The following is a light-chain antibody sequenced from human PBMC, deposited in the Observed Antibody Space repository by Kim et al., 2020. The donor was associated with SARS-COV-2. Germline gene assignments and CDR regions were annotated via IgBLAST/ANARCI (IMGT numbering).Light chain of an antibody. CDR3: CSYTSSSTLI. J-gene: IGLJ2*01. CDR2: DVT. Sequence: QSALTQPASVSGSPGQSITISCTGTSSDVGRYDYVSWYQHHPGKAPKLIIYDVTERPSGVSNRFSGSKSGNTASLTISGLQAEDEADYYCCSYTSSSTLIFGGGTQLTVL. V-gene: IGLV2-14*03. CDR1: SSDVGRYDY.